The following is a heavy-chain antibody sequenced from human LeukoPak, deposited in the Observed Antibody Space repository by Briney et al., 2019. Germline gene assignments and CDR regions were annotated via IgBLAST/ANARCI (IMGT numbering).Heavy chain of an antibody. D-gene: IGHD7-27*01. CDR2: INPNSGGT. V-gene: IGHV1-2*02. CDR1: GYTFTGYY. J-gene: IGHJ4*02. Sequence: ASVKVSCKASGYTFTGYYMHWVRQAPGQGLEWMGWINPNSGGTNYAQKFQGRASMTRDTSISTAYMELSRLRSDDTAVYYCAKALGGRAVDYWGQGTLVTVSS. CDR3: AKALGGRAVDY.